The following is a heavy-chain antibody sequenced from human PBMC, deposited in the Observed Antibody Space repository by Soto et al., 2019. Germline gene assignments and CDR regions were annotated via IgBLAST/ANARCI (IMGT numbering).Heavy chain of an antibody. CDR1: GGSFSGYY. CDR2: INHSGST. CDR3: ARGRVRYFDWLLGRYFDY. J-gene: IGHJ4*02. D-gene: IGHD3-9*01. Sequence: PSETLSLTCAVYGGSFSGYYWSWIRQPPGKGLEWIGEINHSGSTNYNPSLKSRVTISVDTSKNQFSLKLSSVTAADTAVYYCARGRVRYFDWLLGRYFDYWGQGTLVTVSS. V-gene: IGHV4-34*01.